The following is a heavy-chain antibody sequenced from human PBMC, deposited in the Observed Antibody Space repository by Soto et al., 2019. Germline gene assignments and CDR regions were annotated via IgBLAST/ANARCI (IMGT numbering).Heavy chain of an antibody. Sequence: ASVKVSCKASGYTFTSYGISWVRQAPGQGLEWMGWISAYNGNTNYAQKLQGRVTMTTDTSTSTAYMGLRSLRSDGTAVYYCASDRVAATTPYYFDYWGQGTLVTVSS. J-gene: IGHJ4*02. D-gene: IGHD2-15*01. V-gene: IGHV1-18*01. CDR3: ASDRVAATTPYYFDY. CDR2: ISAYNGNT. CDR1: GYTFTSYG.